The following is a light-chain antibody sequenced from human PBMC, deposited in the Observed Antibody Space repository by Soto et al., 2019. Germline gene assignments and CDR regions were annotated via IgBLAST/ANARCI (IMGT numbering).Light chain of an antibody. CDR1: QSISNF. J-gene: IGKJ4*01. CDR2: TTS. Sequence: DLQMTQSPSSLSASVGDRVTISCRASQSISNFLNWYKQKSGKAPKLLIHTTSSLQSGVPSRFSASGTGTDFTLTISSLQPEDFATYYCQQSYSTPQTFGGGTKVEI. CDR3: QQSYSTPQT. V-gene: IGKV1-39*01.